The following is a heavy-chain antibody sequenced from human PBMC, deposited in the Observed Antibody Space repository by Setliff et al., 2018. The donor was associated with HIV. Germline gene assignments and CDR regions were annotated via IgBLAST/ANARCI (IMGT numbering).Heavy chain of an antibody. J-gene: IGHJ6*03. V-gene: IGHV4-61*01. CDR3: ASEAWTSYRSSSGYYYYYMDV. CDR2: IYYSGTT. D-gene: IGHD6-6*01. Sequence: ASETLSLTCTVSGDSVSSASYYWSWIRQPPGKGLEWIGYIYYSGTTKYNPSLKSRVTISVDTSKNQFSLKLSSVTAADTAVCYCASEAWTSYRSSSGYYYYYMDVWGKGTTVTVSS. CDR1: GDSVSSASYY.